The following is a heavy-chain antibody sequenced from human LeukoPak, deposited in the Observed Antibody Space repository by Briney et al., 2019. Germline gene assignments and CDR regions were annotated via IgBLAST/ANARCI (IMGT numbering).Heavy chain of an antibody. CDR1: GFSFSSYG. Sequence: GGSLRLSCAASGFSFSSYGMHWVRQAPGKGLEWVAFIRYDGSNKHYADSVKGRFTMSRDNSKNTLYLQMNSLRAEDTAVYYCARGSLYTSGTYSPRFDYWGRGTLVTVSS. CDR2: IRYDGSNK. D-gene: IGHD3-10*01. J-gene: IGHJ4*02. V-gene: IGHV3-30*02. CDR3: ARGSLYTSGTYSPRFDY.